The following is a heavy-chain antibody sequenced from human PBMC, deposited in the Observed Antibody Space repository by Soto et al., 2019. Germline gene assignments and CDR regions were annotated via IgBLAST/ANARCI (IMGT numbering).Heavy chain of an antibody. CDR2: ISGSGGST. CDR3: AKSSSRSPEWELLPYNQVDD. CDR1: GFTFSSYA. V-gene: IGHV3-23*01. D-gene: IGHD1-26*01. J-gene: IGHJ4*02. Sequence: HPGVSMRLSCAASGFTFSSYAMSWVRQAPGKGLEWVSAISGSGGSTYYADSVKGRFTISRDNSKNTLYLQMNSLRAEDTAVYYCAKSSSRSPEWELLPYNQVDDWGQGTLVTVSS.